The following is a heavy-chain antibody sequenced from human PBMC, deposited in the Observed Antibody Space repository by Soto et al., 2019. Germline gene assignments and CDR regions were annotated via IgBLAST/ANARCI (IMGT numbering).Heavy chain of an antibody. CDR2: ISWSGDRT. J-gene: IGHJ4*02. Sequence: HPGGSLRLSCAASGFTFSSYAMSWARQAPGKGLEWVAGISWSGDRTYYADSVKGRFTISRDNSKNTLYLQMHSLRAGDTAVYYCAKDLLALSAKWTYFDYWGQGTLVTVSS. CDR3: AKDLLALSAKWTYFDY. CDR1: GFTFSSYA. D-gene: IGHD2-8*02. V-gene: IGHV3-23*01.